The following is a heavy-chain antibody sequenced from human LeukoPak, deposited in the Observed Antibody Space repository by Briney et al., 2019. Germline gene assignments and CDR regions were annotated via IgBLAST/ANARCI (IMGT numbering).Heavy chain of an antibody. D-gene: IGHD3-16*01. CDR1: GDFISSGTYY. V-gene: IGHV4-61*02. J-gene: IGHJ5*02. Sequence: NPSQTLSLTCTVSGDFISSGTYYWTWIRQPAGEGLEWIGRFSNSGSTNYNPSLMSRVTISLDTSKNQFSLNVRSVTAADTAVYYCARVTRGPGGHDWFDPWGQGILVTVSS. CDR3: ARVTRGPGGHDWFDP. CDR2: FSNSGST.